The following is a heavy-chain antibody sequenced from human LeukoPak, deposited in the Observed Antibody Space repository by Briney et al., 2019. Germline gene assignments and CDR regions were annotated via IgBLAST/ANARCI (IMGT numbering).Heavy chain of an antibody. J-gene: IGHJ3*02. D-gene: IGHD3-22*01. CDR1: GGSLSGYY. Sequence: PSETLSLTCAVSGGSLSGYYWSWIRQAPGKGLEWIGEINQSGSTNYNPTLKSRVTMSVDTSKSQFSLRLSSVTAADTAVYYCARARTIMMIVVVVPDSFDIWGQGTMVTVSS. CDR3: ARARTIMMIVVVVPDSFDI. CDR2: INQSGST. V-gene: IGHV4-34*01.